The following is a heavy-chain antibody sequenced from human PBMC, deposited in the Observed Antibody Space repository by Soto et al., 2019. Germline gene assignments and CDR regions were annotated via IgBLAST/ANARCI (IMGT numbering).Heavy chain of an antibody. CDR2: IYYDADS. J-gene: IGHJ5*02. Sequence: QLQLQESGPGLVKPSETLSLTCSVSGGSITSSTYYWGWIRQSPGKGLEWIGSIYYDADSKYNPSLESRFALSVDTSKNQLSLKVNSVTAADTATYYCARWSRCTTRCYASWFDPWGQGTLVPISS. CDR1: GGSITSSTYY. V-gene: IGHV4-39*01. D-gene: IGHD2-2*01. CDR3: ARWSRCTTRCYASWFDP.